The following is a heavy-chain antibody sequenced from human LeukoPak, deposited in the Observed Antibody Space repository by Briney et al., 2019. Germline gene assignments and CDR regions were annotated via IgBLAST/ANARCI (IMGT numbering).Heavy chain of an antibody. CDR3: ARDKYCSTT. CDR2: IKQDGSEK. CDR1: GFTFSSYW. D-gene: IGHD2-2*01. J-gene: IGHJ5*02. V-gene: IGHV3-7*01. Sequence: PGGSLRLSCVASGFTFSSYWMTWVRQAPGKGLEWVANIKQDGSEKHYVDSVEGRFSISRDNAKYSLYLQLNSLRAEDMAVYYCARDKYCSTTWGQGTLVIVSS.